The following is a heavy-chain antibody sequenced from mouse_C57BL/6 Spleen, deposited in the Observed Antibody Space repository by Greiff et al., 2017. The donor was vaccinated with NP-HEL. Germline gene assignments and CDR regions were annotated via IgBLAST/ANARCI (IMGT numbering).Heavy chain of an antibody. J-gene: IGHJ2*01. D-gene: IGHD6-1*01. CDR3: ARRRDLPPDY. CDR2: INPYNGGT. V-gene: IGHV1-19*01. CDR1: GYTFTDYY. Sequence: EVQLQQSGPVLVKPGASVKMSCKASGYTFTDYYMNWVKQSHGKSLEWIGVINPYNGGTSYNQKFKGKATLTVDKSSSTAYMELNSLTSEDSAVYYCARRRDLPPDYWGQGTTLTVSS.